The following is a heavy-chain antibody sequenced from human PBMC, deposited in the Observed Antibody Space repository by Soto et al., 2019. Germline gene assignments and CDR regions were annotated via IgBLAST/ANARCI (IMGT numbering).Heavy chain of an antibody. CDR2: ISGSGGST. Sequence: GGSLRLSCAASGFTFTRYSMNWVRQAPGKGLEWVSAISGSGGSTYYADSVKGRFTISRDNSKNTLYLQMNSLRAEDTAVYYCAKSPAGYYYYYGMDVWGQGTTVTVSS. V-gene: IGHV3-23*01. J-gene: IGHJ6*02. D-gene: IGHD2-2*01. CDR3: AKSPAGYYYYYGMDV. CDR1: GFTFTRYS.